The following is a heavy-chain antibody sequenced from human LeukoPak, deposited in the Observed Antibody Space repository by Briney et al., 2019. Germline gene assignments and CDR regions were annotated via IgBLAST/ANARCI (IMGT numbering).Heavy chain of an antibody. CDR1: GFTFSNYG. D-gene: IGHD3-16*01. Sequence: GGSLRLSCEASGFTFSNYGMHWVRQAPGKGLEWVAVISYDGSNRYYGDSVKGRFTISRDNSKNTLNLQMNSLRAEDTAVYYCAKVVGDGTYFYYGVDVWGQGTTVTVSS. J-gene: IGHJ6*02. CDR3: AKVVGDGTYFYYGVDV. V-gene: IGHV3-30*18. CDR2: ISYDGSNR.